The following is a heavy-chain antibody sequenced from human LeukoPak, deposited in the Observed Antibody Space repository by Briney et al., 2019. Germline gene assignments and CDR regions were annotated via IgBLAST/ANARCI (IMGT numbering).Heavy chain of an antibody. CDR1: GGSISSLY. CDR3: ARHRAYSSSSPFDY. V-gene: IGHV4-59*08. CDR2: IYYTGSA. J-gene: IGHJ4*02. D-gene: IGHD6-6*01. Sequence: SETLSLTCSVSGGSISSLYWSWIRQPPGKGLEWIGYIYYTGSANYNPSLKSRVTMFVDMSKNQFSLRLSTVTAADTAVYYCARHRAYSSSSPFDYWGQGTLVTVSS.